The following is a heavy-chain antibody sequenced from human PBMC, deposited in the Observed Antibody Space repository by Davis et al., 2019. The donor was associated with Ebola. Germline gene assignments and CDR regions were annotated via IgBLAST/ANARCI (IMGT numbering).Heavy chain of an antibody. D-gene: IGHD3-22*01. J-gene: IGHJ4*02. CDR1: GDSITSGDYY. Sequence: SETLSLTCSVSGDSITSGDYYWSWIRQSPGRGQECLGYIYYSGKTYYSPSLRSRLTISVDTSKNQFSLKLTSVTAADTGIYFCARDRHDSSAYGFWGQGTRVTVSS. V-gene: IGHV4-30-4*01. CDR2: IYYSGKT. CDR3: ARDRHDSSAYGF.